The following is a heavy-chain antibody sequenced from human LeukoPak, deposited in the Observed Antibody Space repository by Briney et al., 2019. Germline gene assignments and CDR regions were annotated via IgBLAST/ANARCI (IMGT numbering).Heavy chain of an antibody. V-gene: IGHV4-34*01. J-gene: IGHJ3*02. CDR1: GGSFSGYY. Sequence: PSETLSLTCAVYGGSFSGYYWSWIRQPPGKGLEWIGSIYYSGSTYYNPSLKSRVTISVDTSKNQFSLKLSSVTAADTAVYYCARHAPSYYYDSSGYWAFDIWGQGTMVTVSS. CDR2: IYYSGST. CDR3: ARHAPSYYYDSSGYWAFDI. D-gene: IGHD3-22*01.